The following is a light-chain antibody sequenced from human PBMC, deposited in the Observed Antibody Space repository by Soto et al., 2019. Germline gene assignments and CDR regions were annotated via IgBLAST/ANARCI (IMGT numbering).Light chain of an antibody. Sequence: QFALTQPASVSGSPGQSITISCTGTNSDVGGFDFVSWYQHHPGKAPKLMIYEVTNRPSGVSDRFSGSKSGSTASLTISGLQAEDEADYYCSSYSTSSTLYVFGTGTKVTVL. CDR2: EVT. V-gene: IGLV2-14*01. CDR1: NSDVGGFDF. J-gene: IGLJ1*01. CDR3: SSYSTSSTLYV.